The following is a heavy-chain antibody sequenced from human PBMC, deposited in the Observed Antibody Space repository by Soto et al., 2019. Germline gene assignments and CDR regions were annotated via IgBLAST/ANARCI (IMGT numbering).Heavy chain of an antibody. CDR3: ARNYDSTAGGAFDI. CDR1: GFTVSSNY. Sequence: EVQLVESGGGLIQPGGSLRLSCAAPGFTVSSNYMSWVRQAPGKGLEWVSVIYSGGSTYYADSVKGRFTISRDNSKNTLYLQMNSLRAEATAVYYCARNYDSTAGGAFDIWGQGTMVTVSS. D-gene: IGHD3-22*01. CDR2: IYSGGST. J-gene: IGHJ3*02. V-gene: IGHV3-53*01.